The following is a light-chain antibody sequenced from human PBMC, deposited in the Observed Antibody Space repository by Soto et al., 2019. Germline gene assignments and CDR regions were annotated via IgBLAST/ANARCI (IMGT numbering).Light chain of an antibody. CDR2: KGT. CDR1: SSDVGAYNS. CDR3: CSSAPESTYV. J-gene: IGLJ1*01. V-gene: IGLV2-23*01. Sequence: QSVLAQPASVSGSPGQSVTISCTGTSSDVGAYNSDSWYQQHPDKAPQLMIYKGTQRPSGVSNRFSGSTSGNAASLTISGLQAGDEADYFCCSSAPESTYVFGTGTKLTVL.